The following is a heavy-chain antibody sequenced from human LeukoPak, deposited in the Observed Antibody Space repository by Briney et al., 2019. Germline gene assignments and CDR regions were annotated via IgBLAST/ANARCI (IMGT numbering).Heavy chain of an antibody. CDR1: GYTFTSYD. CDR3: AREVGSSGWDYYYYGMDV. Sequence: ASVKVSCKASGYTFTSYDINWVRQATGQGLEWMGWMNPNSGNTGYAQKLQGRVTMTTDTSTSTAYMELRSLRSDDTAVYYCAREVGSSGWDYYYYGMDVWGQGTTVTVSS. J-gene: IGHJ6*02. V-gene: IGHV1-8*01. CDR2: MNPNSGNT. D-gene: IGHD6-19*01.